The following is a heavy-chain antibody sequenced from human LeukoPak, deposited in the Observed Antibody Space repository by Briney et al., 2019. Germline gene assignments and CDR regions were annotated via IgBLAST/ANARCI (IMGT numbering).Heavy chain of an antibody. D-gene: IGHD2-15*01. CDR1: GVSINNYY. J-gene: IGHJ4*02. Sequence: PSETLSLTCTVSGVSINNYYWTWIRQPAGKGLEWIGRIYGSGSTNYNPSLKSRVTMSVDTSKNQFSLKLSSVTAADTAVYYCARVAQYVVGASSTAFIEYWGQGTLVTVSS. CDR3: ARVAQYVVGASSTAFIEY. V-gene: IGHV4-4*07. CDR2: IYGSGST.